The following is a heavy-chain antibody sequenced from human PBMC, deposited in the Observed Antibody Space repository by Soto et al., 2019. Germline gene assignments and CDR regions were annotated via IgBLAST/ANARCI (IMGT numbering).Heavy chain of an antibody. D-gene: IGHD3-22*01. J-gene: IGHJ6*02. CDR1: GYTFTSYY. Sequence: ASVNVSCKASGYTFTSYYMHWVRQAPGQGLEWMGIINPSGGSTSYAQKFQGRVTMTRDTSTSTVYMELSSLRSEDTAVYYCARDFRPDPNSSGYYHAYGMDVWGQGTTVTVSS. V-gene: IGHV1-46*01. CDR3: ARDFRPDPNSSGYYHAYGMDV. CDR2: INPSGGST.